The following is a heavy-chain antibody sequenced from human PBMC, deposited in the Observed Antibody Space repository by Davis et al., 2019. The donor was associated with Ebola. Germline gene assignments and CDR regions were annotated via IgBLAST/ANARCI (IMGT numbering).Heavy chain of an antibody. CDR2: IIPILGIA. Sequence: AASVKVSCKASGGTFSSYAISWVRQAPGQGLEWMGRIIPILGIANYAQKFQGRVTTTADKSTSTAYMELSSLRSEDTAVYYCARGVIAARLHVNGMDVWGQGTTVTVSS. V-gene: IGHV1-69*04. CDR1: GGTFSSYA. CDR3: ARGVIAARLHVNGMDV. D-gene: IGHD6-6*01. J-gene: IGHJ6*02.